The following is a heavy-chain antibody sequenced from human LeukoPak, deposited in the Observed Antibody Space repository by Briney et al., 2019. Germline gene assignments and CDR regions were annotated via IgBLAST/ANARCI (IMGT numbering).Heavy chain of an antibody. V-gene: IGHV4-61*01. CDR2: IYYSGST. Sequence: SETLSLTCTVSGGSVSSGSYYWSWLRQPPGKGLEWIGYIYYSGSTNYNPSLKSRVTISVDTSKNQFSLKLSSVTAADTAVYYCARAVPFDYWGQGTLVAVSS. CDR3: ARAVPFDY. J-gene: IGHJ4*02. D-gene: IGHD3-10*02. CDR1: GGSVSSGSYY.